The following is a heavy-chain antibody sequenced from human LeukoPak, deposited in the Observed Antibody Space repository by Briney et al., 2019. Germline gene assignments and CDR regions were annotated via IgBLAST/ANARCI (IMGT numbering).Heavy chain of an antibody. CDR3: AXVNKYCSXTXCYYYXXY. Sequence: GGSLRLSCAASGFTFSSYGMHWVRQAPGKGLEWVAFIRYDGSNKYYADSVKGRFTISRDNSKNTLYLQMNSLRAEDTAVYYCAXVNKYCSXTXCYYYXXYWGQGTLVXXXS. CDR1: GFTFSSYG. J-gene: IGHJ4*02. D-gene: IGHD2-2*01. V-gene: IGHV3-30*02. CDR2: IRYDGSNK.